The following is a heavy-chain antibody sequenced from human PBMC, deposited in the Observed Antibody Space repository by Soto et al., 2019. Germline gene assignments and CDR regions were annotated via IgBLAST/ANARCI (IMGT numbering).Heavy chain of an antibody. CDR2: IYYSGST. D-gene: IGHD5-12*01. V-gene: IGHV4-59*01. CDR1: GGSISSYY. CDR3: ARTSSRWLQFYPFDY. J-gene: IGHJ4*02. Sequence: SETLSLTCTVSGGSISSYYWSWIRQPPGKGLEWIGYIYYSGSTNYNPSLKSRVTISVDTSKNQFSLKLSSVTAADTAVYYCARTSSRWLQFYPFDYWGQGTLVTVSS.